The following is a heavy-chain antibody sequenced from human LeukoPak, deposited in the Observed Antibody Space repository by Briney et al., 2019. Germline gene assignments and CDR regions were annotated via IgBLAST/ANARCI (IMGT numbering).Heavy chain of an antibody. D-gene: IGHD6-13*01. J-gene: IGHJ5*02. V-gene: IGHV4-4*09. CDR1: GGSIGTYY. CDR3: ARSRSYSSTWYNP. CDR2: IYTSGST. Sequence: SETLSLTCTGSGGSIGTYYWTWIRQPPGKGLEWIGYIYTSGSTNYNPSLKSRVTISVDTSKNQFSLKLTSVTAADSAVYYCARSRSYSSTWYNPWGQGTLVTVSS.